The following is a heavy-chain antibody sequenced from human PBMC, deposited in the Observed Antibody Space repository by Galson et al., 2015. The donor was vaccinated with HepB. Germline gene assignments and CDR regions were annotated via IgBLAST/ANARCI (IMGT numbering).Heavy chain of an antibody. V-gene: IGHV1-24*01. CDR3: ATDSQLEALFDY. Sequence: SVKVSCKVSGYTLTELSMHWVRQAPGKGLEWMGGFDPEDGETIYAQKFQGRVTMTEDTSTDTAYMELSSLRSEDTAVYYCATDSQLEALFDYWGQGTLVTASS. J-gene: IGHJ4*02. D-gene: IGHD2-2*01. CDR2: FDPEDGET. CDR1: GYTLTELS.